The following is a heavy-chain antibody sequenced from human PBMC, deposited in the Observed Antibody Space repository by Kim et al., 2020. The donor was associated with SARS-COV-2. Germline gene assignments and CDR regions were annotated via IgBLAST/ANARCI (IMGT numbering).Heavy chain of an antibody. CDR2: INHSGST. Sequence: SETLSLTCAVYGGSFSGYYWSWIRQPPGKGLEWIGEINHSGSTNYNPSLKSRVTISVDTSKNQFSLKLSSVTAADTAVYYCARGRIYSSGWSTYYYYGMDVWGQGTTVTVSS. V-gene: IGHV4-34*01. D-gene: IGHD6-19*01. CDR1: GGSFSGYY. J-gene: IGHJ6*02. CDR3: ARGRIYSSGWSTYYYYGMDV.